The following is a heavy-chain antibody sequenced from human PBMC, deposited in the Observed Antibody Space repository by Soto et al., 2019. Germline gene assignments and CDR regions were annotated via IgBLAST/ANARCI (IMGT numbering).Heavy chain of an antibody. D-gene: IGHD3-10*01. V-gene: IGHV3-21*01. J-gene: IGHJ4*02. CDR3: AREKNYYGSGRPYYFDY. Sequence: EVQLVESGGGLVKPGGSLRLSCAASGFTFSSYSMNWVRQAPGKGLEWVSSISSSSSYIYYADSVKGRFTISRDNAKNSLYLQMNSLRAEDTAVYYCAREKNYYGSGRPYYFDYWGQGTLVTVSS. CDR2: ISSSSSYI. CDR1: GFTFSSYS.